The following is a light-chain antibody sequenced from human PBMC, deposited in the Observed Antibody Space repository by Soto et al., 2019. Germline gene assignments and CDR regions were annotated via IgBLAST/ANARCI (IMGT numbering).Light chain of an antibody. CDR2: EVS. V-gene: IGLV2-8*01. CDR1: SNDVGNYNY. Sequence: QSVLTQPPSASGSPGQSVTISCTGTSNDVGNYNYVSWYQQHPGKAPKVLISEVSKRPSGVPDRFSGSKSGNMASLTVSGLQAEDEADYYCSSYSGTNTLLIFGGGTKLTVL. CDR3: SSYSGTNTLLI. J-gene: IGLJ2*01.